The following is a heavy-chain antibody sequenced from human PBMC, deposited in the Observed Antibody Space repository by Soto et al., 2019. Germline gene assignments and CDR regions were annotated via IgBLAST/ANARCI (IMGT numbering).Heavy chain of an antibody. V-gene: IGHV1-3*01. CDR1: GYTFTRYT. CDR3: ARGIATGQLDP. D-gene: IGHD2-15*01. CDR2: INPDNGNT. Sequence: QVQLVQSGAEVKKPGASVKISCKASGYTFTRYTMNWVRQAPGQRLEWMGWINPDNGNTKSSQKFQDRVIITRDTSASTAYRDLSRLRAEDTAVYYCARGIATGQLDPWGQGTLVTVSS. J-gene: IGHJ5*02.